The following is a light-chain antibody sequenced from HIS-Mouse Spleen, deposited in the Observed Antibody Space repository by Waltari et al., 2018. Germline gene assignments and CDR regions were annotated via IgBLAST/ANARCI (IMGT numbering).Light chain of an antibody. CDR3: YSTDSSGNHRV. Sequence: SYELTQPPSVSVSPGQTARLTFPGDALPKKYAYWYPQKSGQAPVLVIYEDSKRPSGIPERFSGSSSGTMATLTISGAQVEDEADYYCYSTDSSGNHRVFGGGTKLTVL. V-gene: IGLV3-10*01. CDR1: ALPKKY. CDR2: EDS. J-gene: IGLJ2*01.